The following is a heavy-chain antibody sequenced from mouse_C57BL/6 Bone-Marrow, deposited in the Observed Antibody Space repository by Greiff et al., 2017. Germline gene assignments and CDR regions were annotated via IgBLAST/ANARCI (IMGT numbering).Heavy chain of an antibody. Sequence: QVQLKESGAELARPGASVKLSCKASGYTFTSYGISWVKQRTGQGLEWIGEIYPRSGNTYYNEKFKGKATLTADKSSSTAYMELRSLTSEDSAVYFCATLRYYGSSYAGYWGQGTTLTVSS. CDR1: GYTFTSYG. CDR2: IYPRSGNT. CDR3: ATLRYYGSSYAGY. J-gene: IGHJ2*01. V-gene: IGHV1-81*01. D-gene: IGHD1-1*01.